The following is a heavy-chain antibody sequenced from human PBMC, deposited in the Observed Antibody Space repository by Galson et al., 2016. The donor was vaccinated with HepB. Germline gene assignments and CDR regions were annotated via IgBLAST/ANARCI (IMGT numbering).Heavy chain of an antibody. CDR1: GFSFSTSG. J-gene: IGHJ4*02. CDR3: GKHGGFDY. D-gene: IGHD3-16*01. Sequence: SLRLSCAASGFSFSTSGMSWVRQTPGRGLEWVSGITGSGGTTHYADSVKGRFTISRDNSNNTLYLYMNSRRAGDTAVYYCGKHGGFDYWGQGALVTISS. CDR2: ITGSGGTT. V-gene: IGHV3-23*01.